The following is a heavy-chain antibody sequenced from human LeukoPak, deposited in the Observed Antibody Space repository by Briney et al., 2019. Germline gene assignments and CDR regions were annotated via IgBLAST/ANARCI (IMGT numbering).Heavy chain of an antibody. CDR1: GFTLSTYW. CDR3: ARPEYQYRSGLDGFDI. Sequence: PGGSLRPSCAAPGFTLSTYWTHWVRQAPGKGLGWVSRINSDGRRTTYADSVKGRFTIYRDNAKNTLYLQMNSLRTEYTAVYYCARPEYQYRSGLDGFDIWGQGTMVTVSS. D-gene: IGHD6-19*01. CDR2: INSDGRRT. J-gene: IGHJ3*02. V-gene: IGHV3-74*01.